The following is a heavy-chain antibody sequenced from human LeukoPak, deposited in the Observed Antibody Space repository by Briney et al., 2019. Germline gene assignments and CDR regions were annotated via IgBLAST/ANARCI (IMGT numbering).Heavy chain of an antibody. V-gene: IGHV3-23*01. CDR1: GFTFSSYA. Sequence: GGYPSFSCAASGFTFSSYAMSWVRQAPGQWLKWVSKINGSGGSTSYKYYVKGRFIISRDNSKNTLYLQMNSLRAEDTAVYYCAKAGLVRGGALDSWGQGTLVTVSS. J-gene: IGHJ4*02. CDR3: AKAGLVRGGALDS. CDR2: INGSGGST. D-gene: IGHD4/OR15-4a*01.